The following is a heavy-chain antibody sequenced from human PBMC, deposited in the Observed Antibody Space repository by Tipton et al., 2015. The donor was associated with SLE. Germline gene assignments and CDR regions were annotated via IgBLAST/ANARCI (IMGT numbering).Heavy chain of an antibody. CDR1: GGFFSGYY. CDR2: ITHSGST. V-gene: IGHV4-34*01. CDR3: ARGRRDYYDRYYFAY. D-gene: IGHD3-22*01. J-gene: IGHJ4*02. Sequence: TLSLTCAVYGGFFSGYYCSWIRQPPGKGLEWIGEITHSGSTNYNPSLNSRVTISVDTSKNQFSLKLSSVTAADTAVYHCARGRRDYYDRYYFAYWGQGTLVTVSS.